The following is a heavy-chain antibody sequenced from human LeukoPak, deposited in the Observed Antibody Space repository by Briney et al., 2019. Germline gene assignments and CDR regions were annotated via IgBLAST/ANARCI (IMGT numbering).Heavy chain of an antibody. V-gene: IGHV1-69*13. J-gene: IGHJ4*02. Sequence: ASVKVSCKASGGTFSSSAISWGRQAPGQGLEWMGGIIPIFGTANYAQKIQGRVTITADESTSTAYMELSSLRSEDTAVYYFAISAQPALRYFDWLLFPFDYWGQGTLVTVSS. CDR1: GGTFSSSA. D-gene: IGHD3-9*01. CDR2: IIPIFGTA. CDR3: AISAQPALRYFDWLLFPFDY.